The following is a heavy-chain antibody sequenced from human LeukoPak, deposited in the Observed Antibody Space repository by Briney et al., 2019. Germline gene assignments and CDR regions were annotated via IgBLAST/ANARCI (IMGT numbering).Heavy chain of an antibody. CDR2: INPNSGGT. V-gene: IGHV1-2*02. J-gene: IGHJ4*02. Sequence: ASVKVSCKASGYTFTGYYMHWVRQAPGQGLEWMGWINPNSGGTNYAQKSQGRVTMTRDTSISTAYMELSRLRSDDTAVYYCAREFYDSSGYYDYWGQGTLVTASS. CDR1: GYTFTGYY. CDR3: AREFYDSSGYYDY. D-gene: IGHD3-22*01.